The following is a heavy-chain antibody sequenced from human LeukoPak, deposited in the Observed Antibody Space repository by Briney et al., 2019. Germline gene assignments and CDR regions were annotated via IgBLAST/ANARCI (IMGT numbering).Heavy chain of an antibody. J-gene: IGHJ3*02. CDR1: GGSISSSSYY. D-gene: IGHD2/OR15-2a*01. CDR3: ARLTLSQSRSVLDAYDI. CDR2: IHYTGTT. V-gene: IGHV4-39*01. Sequence: SETLSLTCTASGGSISSSSYYWGWIRQPPGKGLEWIGRIHYTGTTYSNPSLKSRVTVSVDPSKNQFSPKLSSVTAADTAVFYCARLTLSQSRSVLDAYDIWGQGTMVTVSS.